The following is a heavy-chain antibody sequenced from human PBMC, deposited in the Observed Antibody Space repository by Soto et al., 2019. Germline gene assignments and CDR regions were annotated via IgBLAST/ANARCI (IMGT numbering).Heavy chain of an antibody. Sequence: ASVKVSCKASGYTFTSYGISWVRQAPGQGLEWVGWISAYNGNTNYAQKLQGRVTMTTDTSTSTAYMELRSLRSDDTAVYYCARDALVYYYDSSGYYTNWFDPWGQGTLVTVSS. D-gene: IGHD3-22*01. J-gene: IGHJ5*02. V-gene: IGHV1-18*01. CDR2: ISAYNGNT. CDR1: GYTFTSYG. CDR3: ARDALVYYYDSSGYYTNWFDP.